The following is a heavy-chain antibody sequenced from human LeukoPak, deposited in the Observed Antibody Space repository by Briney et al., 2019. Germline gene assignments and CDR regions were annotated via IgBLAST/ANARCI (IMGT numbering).Heavy chain of an antibody. CDR3: ARDTDGDGYNSENDAFDI. J-gene: IGHJ3*02. CDR2: IIPIFGTA. D-gene: IGHD5-24*01. Sequence: ASVKVSCKASGGTFSSYAISWVRQAPGQGLEWMGGIIPIFGTANYAQKFQGRVTIPTDESTSTAYMELSSLRSEDTAVYYCARDTDGDGYNSENDAFDIWGQGTMVTVSS. CDR1: GGTFSSYA. V-gene: IGHV1-69*05.